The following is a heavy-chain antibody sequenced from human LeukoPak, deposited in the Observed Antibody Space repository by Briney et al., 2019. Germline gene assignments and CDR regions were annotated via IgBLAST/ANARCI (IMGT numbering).Heavy chain of an antibody. Sequence: PSETLSLTCAVYGGSFSGYYWSWIRQPPGKGLEWIGEINHSGSTNYNPSLKSRVTISVDTSKNQFSLKLSSVTAADTAVYYCARGEYYYDSSGYYNSFRLAYWGQGTLVTVSS. CDR2: INHSGST. J-gene: IGHJ4*02. CDR1: GGSFSGYY. D-gene: IGHD3-22*01. CDR3: ARGEYYYDSSGYYNSFRLAY. V-gene: IGHV4-34*01.